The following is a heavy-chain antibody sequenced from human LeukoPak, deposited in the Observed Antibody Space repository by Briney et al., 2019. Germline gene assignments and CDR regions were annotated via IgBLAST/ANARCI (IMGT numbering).Heavy chain of an antibody. CDR2: ISGSAGST. CDR1: GFTFSSYA. CDR3: AKEYDSSGYYYVDAFDI. V-gene: IGHV3-23*01. J-gene: IGHJ3*02. Sequence: GGSLRLSCAASGFTFSSYAMSWVRQAPGKGLEWVSAISGSAGSTYYADSVKGRFTISRDNSKNTLYLQTNSLRAEDTAVYYCAKEYDSSGYYYVDAFDIWGQGTMVTVSS. D-gene: IGHD3-22*01.